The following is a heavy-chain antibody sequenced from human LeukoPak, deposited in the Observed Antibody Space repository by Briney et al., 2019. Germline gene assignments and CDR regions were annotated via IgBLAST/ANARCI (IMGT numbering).Heavy chain of an antibody. V-gene: IGHV3-7*01. CDR3: ARAHYSSFDY. CDR2: IKEDGSEK. CDR1: GFNFSIYS. Sequence: GGSLRLSCAASGFNFSIYSMNWVRQAPGKGLEWVANIKEDGSEKHYVDSVKGRFTISRDNAKNSLYLQSLYLQMNSLRVEDTAVYYCARAHYSSFDYWGQGTLVTVSS. J-gene: IGHJ4*02. D-gene: IGHD6-13*01.